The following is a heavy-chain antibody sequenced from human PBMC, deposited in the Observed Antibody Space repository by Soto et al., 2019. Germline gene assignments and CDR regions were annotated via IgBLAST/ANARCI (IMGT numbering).Heavy chain of an antibody. V-gene: IGHV3-23*01. CDR2: ISGSGDFT. J-gene: IGHJ4*02. CDR1: GFSSDNYA. CDR3: AKGQGYYDSSGYSLDF. D-gene: IGHD3-22*01. Sequence: GGSLRLSCGASGFSSDNYAMSWVRQAPGRGLEWVSGISGSGDFTNYADSVKGRFTIFRDNYKSTLYLQVNSLRDEDTARYFCAKGQGYYDSSGYSLDFWGQGTLVTVSS.